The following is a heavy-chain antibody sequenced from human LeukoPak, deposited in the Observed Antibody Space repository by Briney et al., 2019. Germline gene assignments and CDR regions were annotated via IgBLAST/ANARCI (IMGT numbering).Heavy chain of an antibody. Sequence: ASVKVSCKVSGYTLTELSMHWVRQAPGKGLAWMGGFDPEDGETIYAQKFQGRVTMTEDTSTDTAYMELSSLRSEDTAVYYCATVGGSYYRGYYFDYWGQGTLVTVSS. V-gene: IGHV1-24*01. CDR2: FDPEDGET. D-gene: IGHD1-26*01. CDR3: ATVGGSYYRGYYFDY. J-gene: IGHJ4*02. CDR1: GYTLTELS.